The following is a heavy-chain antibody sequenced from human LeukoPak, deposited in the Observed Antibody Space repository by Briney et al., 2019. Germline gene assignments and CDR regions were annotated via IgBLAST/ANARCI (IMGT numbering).Heavy chain of an antibody. Sequence: GGSLRLSCAASGFTFSSYWMSWVRQAPGKGLEWVANIKQDGSERNYVDSVKGRFTVSRDNAKNALFLQMNSLRAEDTAKYYCARDCDYHNSGNYYPHDYWGQGTLVTVSS. CDR3: ARDCDYHNSGNYYPHDY. CDR1: GFTFSSYW. CDR2: IKQDGSER. V-gene: IGHV3-7*01. J-gene: IGHJ4*02. D-gene: IGHD3-10*01.